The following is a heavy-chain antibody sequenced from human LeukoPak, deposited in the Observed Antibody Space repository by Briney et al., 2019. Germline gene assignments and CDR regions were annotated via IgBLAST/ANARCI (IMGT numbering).Heavy chain of an antibody. CDR2: ISESGDRT. Sequence: GGSLRLSCAASGFTFSGSTMSWVRQAPGKGLEWVSSISESGDRTHYADSVKGRFTISRDNSKNVLHLQMNSLGGDDTAVYYCAKVIGWVDPFECWGQGTLVTVSS. CDR3: AKVIGWVDPFEC. D-gene: IGHD3-22*01. CDR1: GFTFSGST. J-gene: IGHJ4*02. V-gene: IGHV3-23*01.